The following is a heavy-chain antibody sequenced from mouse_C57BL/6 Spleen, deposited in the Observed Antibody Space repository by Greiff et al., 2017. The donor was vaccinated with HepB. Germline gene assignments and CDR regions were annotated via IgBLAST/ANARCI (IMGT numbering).Heavy chain of an antibody. Sequence: QVQLKQPGAELVRPGSSVKLSCKASGYTFTSYWMHWVKQRPIQGLEWIGNIDPSDSETHYNQKFKDKATLTVDKSSSTAYMQLSSLTSEDSAVYYCARTNWDVYYFDYWGQGTTLTVSS. CDR1: GYTFTSYW. CDR2: IDPSDSET. D-gene: IGHD4-1*01. J-gene: IGHJ2*01. V-gene: IGHV1-52*01. CDR3: ARTNWDVYYFDY.